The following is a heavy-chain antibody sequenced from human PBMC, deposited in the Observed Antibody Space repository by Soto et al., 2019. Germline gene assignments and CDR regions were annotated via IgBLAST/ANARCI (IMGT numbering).Heavy chain of an antibody. CDR3: AREAPYLGSGIYGDGMDV. J-gene: IGHJ6*02. CDR2: INAGNGNT. CDR1: GYTFTTYA. D-gene: IGHD3-10*01. V-gene: IGHV1-3*01. Sequence: QVQLVQSGAEVKKPGASVKVSCKASGYTFTTYAIHWVRQAPGQSLEWMGWINAGNGNTKCSQKFQGRVTITMDTSASTAYMELSSLRSADTAVYYCAREAPYLGSGIYGDGMDVWGQGTTVTVSS.